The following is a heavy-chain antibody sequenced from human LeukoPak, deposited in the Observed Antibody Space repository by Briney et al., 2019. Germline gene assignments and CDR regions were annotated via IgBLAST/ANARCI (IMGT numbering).Heavy chain of an antibody. CDR1: GGSISSSSYY. CDR3: ARSGDSGYYYYYYMDV. Sequence: PSETLSLTCTVSGGSISSSSYYWGWIRQPPGKGLEWIGSIYYSGSTYYNPSLKSRVTISVDTSKNQFSLKLSSVTAADTAVYCCARSGDSGYYYYYYMDVWGKGTTVTVSS. CDR2: IYYSGST. D-gene: IGHD6-25*01. J-gene: IGHJ6*03. V-gene: IGHV4-39*01.